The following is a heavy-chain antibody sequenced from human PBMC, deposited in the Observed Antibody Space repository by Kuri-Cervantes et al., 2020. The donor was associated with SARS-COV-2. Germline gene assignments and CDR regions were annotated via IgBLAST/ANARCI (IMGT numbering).Heavy chain of an antibody. D-gene: IGHD2-21*02. CDR2: IYPGDSDA. Sequence: GGSLRLSCKGSGYSFTSYWIGWVRQMPGKGLEWMGIIYPGDSDARYSPSFQGQVTISADKAISTAYLQWTSLKASDTAVYYCATTVGVVTATSSTQFSVYETFHMWGQGTMVTVSS. CDR1: GYSFTSYW. CDR3: ATTVGVVTATSSTQFSVYETFHM. V-gene: IGHV5-51*01. J-gene: IGHJ3*02.